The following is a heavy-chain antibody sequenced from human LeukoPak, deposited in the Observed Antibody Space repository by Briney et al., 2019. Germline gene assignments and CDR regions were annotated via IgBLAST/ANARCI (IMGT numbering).Heavy chain of an antibody. CDR1: GYTLTELS. CDR2: FDAEDGET. D-gene: IGHD2-2*01. J-gene: IGHJ3*02. CDR3: ATLLVVPAAIRLGAFDI. V-gene: IGHV1-24*01. Sequence: ASVRVSSKVSGYTLTELSMHWVRQTPGKGGGWMGGFDAEDGETIYAQKFQGRVTMTEDTSTDTAYMELSSLRSEDTAVYYFATLLVVPAAIRLGAFDIWGQGTMVTVSS.